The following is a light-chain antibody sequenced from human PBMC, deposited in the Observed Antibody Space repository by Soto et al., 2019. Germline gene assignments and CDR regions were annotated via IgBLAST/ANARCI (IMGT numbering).Light chain of an antibody. CDR3: LQYKSSPWT. J-gene: IGKJ1*01. CDR2: ETS. Sequence: DIQMTQSPSSLSASVGDRVTITCRASQGIRNALGWYQQKPGKAPKRLIYETSSLQSGVPSRFSGSGSGTEFTLTITSLQPEDFATYFCLQYKSSPWTFGQGTKVEIK. V-gene: IGKV1-17*01. CDR1: QGIRNA.